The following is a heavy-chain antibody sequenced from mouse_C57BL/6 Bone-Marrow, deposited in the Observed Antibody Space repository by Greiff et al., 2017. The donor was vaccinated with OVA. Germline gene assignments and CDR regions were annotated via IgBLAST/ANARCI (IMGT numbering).Heavy chain of an antibody. Sequence: EVKLVESGGGLVKPGGSLKLSCAASGFTFSDYGMHWVRQAPEKGLEWVAYISSGSSTIYYADTVKGRFTISRDNAKNTLFLQMTSLRSEDTAMYYGARGGITTVVERFDYWGQGTTRTVSS. CDR1: GFTFSDYG. J-gene: IGHJ2*01. CDR2: ISSGSSTI. D-gene: IGHD1-1*01. V-gene: IGHV5-17*01. CDR3: ARGGITTVVERFDY.